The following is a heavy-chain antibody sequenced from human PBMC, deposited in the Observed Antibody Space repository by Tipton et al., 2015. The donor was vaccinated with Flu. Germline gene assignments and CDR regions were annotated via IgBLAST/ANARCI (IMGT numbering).Heavy chain of an antibody. D-gene: IGHD3-22*01. CDR1: GYSFTSYW. CDR3: ARRFHGISGYQWWFDP. J-gene: IGHJ5*02. CDR2: IYPGDSDT. V-gene: IGHV5-51*03. Sequence: QLVQSGAEVEKPGESLKISCKGSGYSFTSYWIGWVRQMPGKGLEWMGIIYPGDSDTRYSPSFQGQVTNSADKSISTAYLQWSSLKASDTAMYYCARRFHGISGYQWWFDPWGQGTLVTVSS.